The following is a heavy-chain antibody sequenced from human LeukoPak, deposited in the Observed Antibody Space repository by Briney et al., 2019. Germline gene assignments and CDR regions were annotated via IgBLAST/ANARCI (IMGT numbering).Heavy chain of an antibody. V-gene: IGHV3-21*01. CDR3: ARGRRLGSWYFDL. CDR1: GFTFSSYS. J-gene: IGHJ2*01. D-gene: IGHD7-27*01. Sequence: AGGSLRLSCAASGFTFSSYSMNWVRQAPGKGLEWVSSISSSSSYIYYADSVKGRFTISRDNAKNSLYLQMNSLRAEDTAVYYCARGRRLGSWYFDLWGRGTLVTVSS. CDR2: ISSSSSYI.